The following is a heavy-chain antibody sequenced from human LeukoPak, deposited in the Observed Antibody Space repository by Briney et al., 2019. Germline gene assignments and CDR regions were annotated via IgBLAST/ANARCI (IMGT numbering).Heavy chain of an antibody. V-gene: IGHV3-7*01. CDR3: ARDSRYFDL. CDR1: GFSLSSYW. J-gene: IGHJ2*01. CDR2: INEDEREK. Sequence: GGSLRLSCAASGFSLSSYWMSWVRQAPGKGLEWVATINEDEREKYYVASVKGRFTIYRDSAKNPLYLQMNSLRAEDAAVYYCARDSRYFDLWGRGTPVTVSS.